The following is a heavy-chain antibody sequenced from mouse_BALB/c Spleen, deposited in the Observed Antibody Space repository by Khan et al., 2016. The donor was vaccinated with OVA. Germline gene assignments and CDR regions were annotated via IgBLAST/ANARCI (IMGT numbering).Heavy chain of an antibody. CDR2: ISYSGNT. J-gene: IGHJ3*01. D-gene: IGHD2-4*01. CDR3: ARKDYYDYDPFPY. CDR1: GYSITSEFA. V-gene: IGHV3-2*02. Sequence: EVKLLESGPGLVKPSQSLSLTCPVTGYSITSEFAWNWIRQFPGNKLEWMGYISYSGNTRYNPSLKSLISITRDTSRNQFFLQLNSVTTEDTATYYCARKDYYDYDPFPYWGQGTLVTVSA.